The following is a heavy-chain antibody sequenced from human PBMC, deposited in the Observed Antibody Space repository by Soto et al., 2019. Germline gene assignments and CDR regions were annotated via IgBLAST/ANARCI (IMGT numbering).Heavy chain of an antibody. CDR2: ISAYNGNT. Sequence: QVQLVQSGAEVKKPGASVKVSCKASGYTFTSYGISWVRQAPGQGLEWMGWISAYNGNTNYAQKLQGRVTMTTDTSTSTAYVELRSLRSDDTAVYYCARDRRGYSYGTGDYFDYWGQGTLVTVSS. D-gene: IGHD5-18*01. CDR3: ARDRRGYSYGTGDYFDY. CDR1: GYTFTSYG. V-gene: IGHV1-18*01. J-gene: IGHJ4*02.